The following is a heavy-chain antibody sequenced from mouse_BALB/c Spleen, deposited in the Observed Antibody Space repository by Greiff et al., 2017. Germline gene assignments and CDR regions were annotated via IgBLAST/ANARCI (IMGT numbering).Heavy chain of an antibody. Sequence: EVKLVESGGGLVKPGGSLKLSCAASGFTFSDYYMYWVRQTPGKRLEWVATISDGGSYTYYTDSVKGRFTISRDNAKNNLYLQMSSLKSEDTAVYYCAREGYGNYDGFAYWGQGTLVTVSA. CDR3: AREGYGNYDGFAY. D-gene: IGHD2-10*02. J-gene: IGHJ3*01. V-gene: IGHV5-4*02. CDR2: ISDGGSYT. CDR1: GFTFSDYY.